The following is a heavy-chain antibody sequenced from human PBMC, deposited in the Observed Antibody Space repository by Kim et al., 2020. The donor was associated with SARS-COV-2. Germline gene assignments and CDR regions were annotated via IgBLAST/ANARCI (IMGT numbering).Heavy chain of an antibody. V-gene: IGHV1-69*13. CDR1: GGTFSSYA. D-gene: IGHD3-10*01. Sequence: SVKVSCKASGGTFSSYAISWVRQAPGQGLEWMGGIIPIFGTANYAQKFQGRVTITADESTSTAYMELSSLRSEDTAVYYCAREWWVRGVTQYYYYGMDVWGQGTTVTVSS. J-gene: IGHJ6*02. CDR2: IIPIFGTA. CDR3: AREWWVRGVTQYYYYGMDV.